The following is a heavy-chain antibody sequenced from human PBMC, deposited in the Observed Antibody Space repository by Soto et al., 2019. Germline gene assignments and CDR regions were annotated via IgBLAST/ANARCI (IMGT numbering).Heavy chain of an antibody. D-gene: IGHD6-19*01. Sequence: ESVGGVVPPGRSLRLSCAASGFTFSSYAMHWVRQAPGKGLEWVAVISYDGSNKYYADSVKGRFTISRDNSKNTLYVQMNSLRAEDTAVYYCARESEQWLNNRAEYFQHWGQGTLVTVSS. V-gene: IGHV3-30-3*01. CDR2: ISYDGSNK. J-gene: IGHJ1*01. CDR1: GFTFSSYA. CDR3: ARESEQWLNNRAEYFQH.